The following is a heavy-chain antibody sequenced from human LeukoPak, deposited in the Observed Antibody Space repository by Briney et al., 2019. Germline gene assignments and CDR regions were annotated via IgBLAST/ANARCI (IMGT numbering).Heavy chain of an antibody. D-gene: IGHD5-24*01. CDR3: ARGGQGDGYSADEAFDF. J-gene: IGHJ3*01. V-gene: IGHV6-1*01. CDR1: GDSVSGNSTA. Sequence: SQTLSLTCAISGDSVSGNSTAYNWIRQSPSRGLEWLGRAYYRSKWYIDYAVSVKSRIIINPDTSKNQLSLQLKSVTPEDTAVYYCARGGQGDGYSADEAFDFWGQGTMVTVSS. CDR2: AYYRSKWYI.